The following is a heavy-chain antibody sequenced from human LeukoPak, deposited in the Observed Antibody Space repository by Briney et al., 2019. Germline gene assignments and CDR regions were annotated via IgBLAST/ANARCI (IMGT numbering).Heavy chain of an antibody. J-gene: IGHJ3*02. CDR1: GYSISSVYY. V-gene: IGHV4-38-2*01. CDR2: IYHSGST. CDR3: ARVRYYYDSSAYHDAFDI. D-gene: IGHD3-22*01. Sequence: SETLSLTCAVSGYSISSVYYGGWIRQPPGKGLEWIGSIYHSGSTYYNPSLKSRVTISVDTSKKQFSLKLSSVTAADTAVYFCARVRYYYDSSAYHDAFDIWGQGTMVTVSS.